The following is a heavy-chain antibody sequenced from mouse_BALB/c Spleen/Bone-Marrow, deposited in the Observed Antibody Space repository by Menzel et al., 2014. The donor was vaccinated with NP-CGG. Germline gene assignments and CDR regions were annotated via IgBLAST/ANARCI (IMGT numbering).Heavy chain of an antibody. Sequence: EVMLVESGGGLVQPGGSRKLSCAAFGFTFSSFGMHWVRQAPEKGLEWVAYISSGSSTIYYADTVKGRFTISRDNPKNTLFLQMTSLRSEDTAMYYCARWGYYYAMDYWGQGTSVTVSS. V-gene: IGHV5-17*02. J-gene: IGHJ4*01. CDR3: ARWGYYYAMDY. CDR1: GFTFSSFG. CDR2: ISSGSSTI.